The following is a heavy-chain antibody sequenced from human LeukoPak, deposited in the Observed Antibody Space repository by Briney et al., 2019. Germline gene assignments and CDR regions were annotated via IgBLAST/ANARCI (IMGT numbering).Heavy chain of an antibody. Sequence: RASVKVSCKASGYTFTGYYMHWVRQAPGQGLEWMGWINPNSGGTNYAQKFQGRVTMTRDTSISTAYMELSRLRSDDTAVYYCARGSWIQRSWFDPWGQGTLVTVSS. V-gene: IGHV1-2*02. J-gene: IGHJ5*02. D-gene: IGHD5-18*01. CDR1: GYTFTGYY. CDR2: INPNSGGT. CDR3: ARGSWIQRSWFDP.